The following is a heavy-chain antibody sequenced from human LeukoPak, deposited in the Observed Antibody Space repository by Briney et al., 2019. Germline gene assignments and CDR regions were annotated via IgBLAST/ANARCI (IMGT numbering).Heavy chain of an antibody. CDR2: ISSSSSYI. Sequence: GGSLRLSCAASGFTFSSYSMNWVRQAPGKGLEWVSSISSSSSYIYYADSVKGRFTISRDNAKNSLYLQTDSLRAEDTAVYYCATTTEDDFWSGQVSYYFDYWGQGTLVTVSS. CDR3: ATTTEDDFWSGQVSYYFDY. J-gene: IGHJ4*02. CDR1: GFTFSSYS. V-gene: IGHV3-21*01. D-gene: IGHD3-3*01.